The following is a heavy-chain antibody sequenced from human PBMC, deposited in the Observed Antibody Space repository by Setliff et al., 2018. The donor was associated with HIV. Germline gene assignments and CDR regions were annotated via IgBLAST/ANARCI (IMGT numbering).Heavy chain of an antibody. Sequence: GGSLRLSCAGSGFILSTAWMSWVRQAPGEGLEWVGRIKADGGATDYATPVKGRFIISRDASKNTLYLQMNSPKTEDTAVYYCTTGFLEWLFGAYWGQGTLVTV. CDR2: IKADGGAT. D-gene: IGHD3-3*01. CDR3: TTGFLEWLFGAY. CDR1: GFILSTAW. V-gene: IGHV3-15*01. J-gene: IGHJ4*02.